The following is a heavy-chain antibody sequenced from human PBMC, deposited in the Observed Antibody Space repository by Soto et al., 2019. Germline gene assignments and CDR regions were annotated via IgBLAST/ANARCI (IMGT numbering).Heavy chain of an antibody. J-gene: IGHJ4*02. D-gene: IGHD1-1*01. CDR3: AGGQDNLAVNFDY. V-gene: IGHV3-7*05. Sequence: PGGSLRLSCVGSGFTFSSNWMTWVRQAPGKGLEWVGNIRQDGSEKNYVDSVKGRFTISRDNAKNSLYLQMNSLRAEDTAVYYCAGGQDNLAVNFDYWGQGTPVTVSS. CDR1: GFTFSSNW. CDR2: IRQDGSEK.